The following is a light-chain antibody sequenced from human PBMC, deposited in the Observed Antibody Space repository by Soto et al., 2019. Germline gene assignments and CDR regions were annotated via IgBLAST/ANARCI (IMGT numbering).Light chain of an antibody. CDR3: QQLNAYPLT. V-gene: IGKV1-9*01. CDR2: AAS. Sequence: LTQSPSLLSASVGDRVTITCRASQAISTYLAWYQQTSGKAPKLLISAASTLQRGVPSRFSGSGSGTQFTLTISSLQPEDFATYYCQQLNAYPLTFGGGTKVDIK. CDR1: QAISTY. J-gene: IGKJ4*01.